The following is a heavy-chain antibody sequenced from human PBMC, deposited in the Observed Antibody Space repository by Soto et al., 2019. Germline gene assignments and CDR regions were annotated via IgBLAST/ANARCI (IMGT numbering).Heavy chain of an antibody. CDR1: GFTFSSYG. D-gene: IGHD2-2*01. Sequence: GGSLRLSCAASGFTFSSYGMHWVRQAPGKGLEWVAVISYDGSNKYYADSVKGRFTISRDNSKNTLYLQMNSLRAEDTAVYYCAKDLTMWSTSCFDYWGQGTLVTV. CDR2: ISYDGSNK. V-gene: IGHV3-30*18. J-gene: IGHJ4*02. CDR3: AKDLTMWSTSCFDY.